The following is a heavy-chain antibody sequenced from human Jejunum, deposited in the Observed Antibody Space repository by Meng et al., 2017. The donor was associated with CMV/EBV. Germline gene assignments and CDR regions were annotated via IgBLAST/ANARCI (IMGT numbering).Heavy chain of an antibody. CDR1: GGAGSSSSY. J-gene: IGHJ4*02. CDR3: ARYDSSSSAFDY. Sequence: WAVSGGAGSSSSYWGWDRQPPGKGMEWMGEIYHSGSTNYKTSLKGRVTISVDKSKNQFSLKLSSVTAADTAVYYCARYDSSSSAFDYWGQVTLVTVSS. D-gene: IGHD6-6*01. CDR2: IYHSGST. V-gene: IGHV4-4*02.